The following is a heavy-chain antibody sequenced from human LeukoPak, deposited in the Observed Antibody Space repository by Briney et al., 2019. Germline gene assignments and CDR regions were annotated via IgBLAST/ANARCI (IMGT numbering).Heavy chain of an antibody. V-gene: IGHV3-23*01. D-gene: IGHD6-19*01. CDR3: AKDSRPTIAVAGFDY. Sequence: AGGSQRLSCSVSGFTFNNYAMSWVRQAPGKGLEWVSGISGSGTRTYYADSVKGRFTISRDNSKNTLYLQMNNLRAEDTAVYFCAKDSRPTIAVAGFDYWGQGTLVTVSS. CDR1: GFTFNNYA. CDR2: ISGSGTRT. J-gene: IGHJ4*02.